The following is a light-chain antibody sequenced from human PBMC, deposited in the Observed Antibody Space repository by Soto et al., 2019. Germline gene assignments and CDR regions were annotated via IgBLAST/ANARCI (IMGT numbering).Light chain of an antibody. CDR3: QQYSDLPYT. CDR1: QSVSSRN. V-gene: IGKV3-20*01. Sequence: EIVLTQSPGTLSFSPRERASLSCRASQSVSSRNLAWYQQKPGQAPRLLIYGASSRATGIPGRFSGSGSVTEVTLTIKRLETENFAGCCCQQYSDLPYTFGQGTKLEVK. CDR2: GAS. J-gene: IGKJ2*01.